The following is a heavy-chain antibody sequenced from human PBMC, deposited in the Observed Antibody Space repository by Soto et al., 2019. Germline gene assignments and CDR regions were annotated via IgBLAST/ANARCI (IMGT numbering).Heavy chain of an antibody. CDR3: ARDFGVQELDY. D-gene: IGHD3-3*01. CDR1: GFTFSSFW. J-gene: IGHJ4*02. Sequence: QPGGSLRLSCAASGFTFSSFWITWVRQAPGKGLEWVANINQDGSEKHYVDSVKGRFTLSRDNAEYSVYLQMNSLRADDTAVYYCARDFGVQELDYWGQGTLVTVSS. V-gene: IGHV3-7*01. CDR2: INQDGSEK.